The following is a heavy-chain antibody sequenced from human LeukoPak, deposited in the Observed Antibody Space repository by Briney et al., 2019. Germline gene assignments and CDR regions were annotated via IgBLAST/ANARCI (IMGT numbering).Heavy chain of an antibody. D-gene: IGHD3-16*01. Sequence: GGSLRLSCAASGFAFNTYSMNWVRQAPGKGLQWVSSITTTSTSKYYADSVKGRFTIPRDNAKNSLYLQMDSLRDEDTAVYYCATSWWPDTSAFRWGRDGMDVWGQETTVIVS. CDR1: GFAFNTYS. J-gene: IGHJ6*02. V-gene: IGHV3-48*02. CDR3: ATSWWPDTSAFRWGRDGMDV. CDR2: ITTTSTSK.